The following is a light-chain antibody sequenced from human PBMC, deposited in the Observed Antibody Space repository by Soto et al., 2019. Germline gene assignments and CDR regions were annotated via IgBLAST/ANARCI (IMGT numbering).Light chain of an antibody. J-gene: IGLJ1*01. CDR3: SSYTSTSLFV. Sequence: QSALTQPASVSGSPGQSITISCTGTTSDIGGFNYVSWYQQLPGKAPKLMIYEVSNRPSGVSNRFSGSKSGNTASLTISGLQAEDEADYYCSSYTSTSLFVFGTGTKLTVL. V-gene: IGLV2-14*01. CDR1: TSDIGGFNY. CDR2: EVS.